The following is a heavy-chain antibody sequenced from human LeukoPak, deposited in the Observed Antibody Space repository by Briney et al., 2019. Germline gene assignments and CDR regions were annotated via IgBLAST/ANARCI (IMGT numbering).Heavy chain of an antibody. Sequence: SGTLSLTCTVSGGSISNSGYYWGWIRQPPGKGLEWIGNIYYSGSTYYNASLKSRVTISVDTSKNQFSLKLSSVTAADTAVYYCAKTYYYDPFDFWGQGTLVTVSS. CDR1: GGSISNSGYY. CDR3: AKTYYYDPFDF. J-gene: IGHJ4*02. D-gene: IGHD3-22*01. CDR2: IYYSGST. V-gene: IGHV4-39*01.